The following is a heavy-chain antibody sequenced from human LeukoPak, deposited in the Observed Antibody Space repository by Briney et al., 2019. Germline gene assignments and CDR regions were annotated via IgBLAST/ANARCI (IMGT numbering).Heavy chain of an antibody. CDR1: GFTFSSHW. V-gene: IGHV3-7*01. CDR2: IRSDGSEE. CDR3: ARLLGTVTTYDY. D-gene: IGHD1-7*01. Sequence: GGSLRLSCAASGFTFSSHWMSWVRQAPGKGLERVASIRSDGSEEYYMDSVKGRFTISRDNAKNSLYLQMNSLRAEDTAVYYCARLLGTVTTYDYWGQGTLVTVSS. J-gene: IGHJ4*02.